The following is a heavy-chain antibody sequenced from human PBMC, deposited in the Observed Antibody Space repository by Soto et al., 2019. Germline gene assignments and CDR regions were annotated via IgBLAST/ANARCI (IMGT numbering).Heavy chain of an antibody. CDR1: GGSFIGYY. J-gene: IGHJ1*01. D-gene: IGHD3-3*01. V-gene: IGHV4-34*01. Sequence: SETLPLTCAVYGGSFIGYYWSWIRQPPGKGMEWIGEINHSGSTNYNPSLKSRVTISVDTSKNQFSLKLSSVTAADTAVYYCARGSSFSSRYFQHWGQGTLVT. CDR2: INHSGST. CDR3: ARGSSFSSRYFQH.